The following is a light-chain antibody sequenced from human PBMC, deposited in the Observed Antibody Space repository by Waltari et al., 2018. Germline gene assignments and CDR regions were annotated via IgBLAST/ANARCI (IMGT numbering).Light chain of an antibody. CDR2: GAS. CDR1: QSVSSN. Sequence: EIVMTQSPATLSVSPGERPTLSCRASQSVSSNLAWYQQKAGQAPRLLIYGASTRATGIAARFSGSGSETEFTLTISSLQSEDFAVYYCQQYSNWPPLTFGGGTKVEIK. J-gene: IGKJ4*01. CDR3: QQYSNWPPLT. V-gene: IGKV3-15*01.